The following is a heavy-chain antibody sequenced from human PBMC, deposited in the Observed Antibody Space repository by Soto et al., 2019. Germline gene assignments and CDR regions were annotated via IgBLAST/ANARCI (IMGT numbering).Heavy chain of an antibody. V-gene: IGHV1-3*01. D-gene: IGHD3-9*01. J-gene: IGHJ5*02. CDR1: GYTFTNYA. CDR2: INAGNGNA. CDR3: SILRYFGEGIGFDP. Sequence: QVQLVQSGAEVKKPGASVKVSCKATGYTFTNYAMHWLRQAPGQRLEWMGWINAGNGNAKYSQKFQGRVTITRDTSASTDYMELRSLRSEDTAVYSCSILRYFGEGIGFDPWGQGTLGTVSS.